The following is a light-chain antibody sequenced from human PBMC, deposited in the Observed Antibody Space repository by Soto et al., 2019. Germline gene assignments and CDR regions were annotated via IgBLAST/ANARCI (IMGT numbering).Light chain of an antibody. CDR3: QQTYSDIS. Sequence: VRITPSPFFLSASVGGHIHLHFRASRTINTYLNWFQQKPGEPPRLLIYGASTLHDGVPSRFSGSGSGADFTLTISGLQPEDFASYHCQQTYSDISFGGGTKV. CDR2: GAS. V-gene: IGKV1-39*01. CDR1: RTINTY. J-gene: IGKJ4*01.